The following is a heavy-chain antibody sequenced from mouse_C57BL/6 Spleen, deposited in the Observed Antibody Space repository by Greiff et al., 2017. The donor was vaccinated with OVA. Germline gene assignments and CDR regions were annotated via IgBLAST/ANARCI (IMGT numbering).Heavy chain of an antibody. V-gene: IGHV5-6*01. CDR1: GFTFSSYG. Sequence: EVQVVESGGDLVKPGGSLKLSCAASGFTFSSYGMSWVRQTPDKRLEWVATISSGGSYTYYPDSVKGRFTISRDNAKNTLYLQMSSLKSEDTAMYYCARHETTVVSPFAYWGQGTLVTVSA. D-gene: IGHD1-1*01. CDR3: ARHETTVVSPFAY. CDR2: ISSGGSYT. J-gene: IGHJ3*01.